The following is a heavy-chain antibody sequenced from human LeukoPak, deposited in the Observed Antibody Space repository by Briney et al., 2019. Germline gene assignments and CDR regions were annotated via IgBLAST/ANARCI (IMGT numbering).Heavy chain of an antibody. D-gene: IGHD6-6*01. CDR3: AKELGSSSYYFDY. J-gene: IGHJ4*02. CDR2: IKQDGSEK. V-gene: IGHV3-7*03. CDR1: GFTFSSYW. Sequence: GGSLRLSCAASGFTFSSYWMSWVRQAPGKGLEWVANIKQDGSEKYYVDSVKGRFTISRDNAKNSLYLQMNSLRAEDTAVYYCAKELGSSSYYFDYWGQGTLVTVSS.